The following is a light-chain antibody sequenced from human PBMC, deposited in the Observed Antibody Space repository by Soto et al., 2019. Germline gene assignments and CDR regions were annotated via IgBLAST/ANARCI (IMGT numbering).Light chain of an antibody. CDR1: QSISSW. CDR2: KAS. Sequence: DIPMTQSPSTLCASVGDSVTLTCRASQSISSWLAWYQQKPGKAPKLLIYKASTLKSGVPSRFSGSGSGTEFTLTISSLQPDDFATYYCQHYNSYSEAFGQGTKVDIK. V-gene: IGKV1-5*03. CDR3: QHYNSYSEA. J-gene: IGKJ1*01.